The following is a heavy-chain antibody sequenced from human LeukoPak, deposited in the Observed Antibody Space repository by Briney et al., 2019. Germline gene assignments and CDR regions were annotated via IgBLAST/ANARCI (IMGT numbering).Heavy chain of an antibody. CDR2: INYIGST. CDR1: GGSINGFS. V-gene: IGHV4-59*08. Sequence: SETLSLTCTVPGGSINGFSWSWIRQSPGKGLEWIGYINYIGSTDYNPSLKSRVTISVDTSKNQFSLKLISMTAADTAVYYCTRRSSSSWSFDYWGRGTLAPVSS. CDR3: TRRSSSSWSFDY. J-gene: IGHJ4*02. D-gene: IGHD6-13*01.